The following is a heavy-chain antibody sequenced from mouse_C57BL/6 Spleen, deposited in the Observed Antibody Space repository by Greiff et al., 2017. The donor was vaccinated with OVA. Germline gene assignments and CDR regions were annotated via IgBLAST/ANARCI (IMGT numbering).Heavy chain of an antibody. D-gene: IGHD2-4*01. J-gene: IGHJ2*01. V-gene: IGHV1-69*01. CDR2: IDPSDSYT. Sequence: QVQLQQPGAELVMPGASVKLSCKASGYTFTSYWMHWVKQRPGQGLEWIGEIDPSDSYTNYNQKFKGKSTLTVDKSSSTAYMQLSSLTSEDYAVYYCARGGYDDVRDYWGQGTTLTVSS. CDR3: ARGGYDDVRDY. CDR1: GYTFTSYW.